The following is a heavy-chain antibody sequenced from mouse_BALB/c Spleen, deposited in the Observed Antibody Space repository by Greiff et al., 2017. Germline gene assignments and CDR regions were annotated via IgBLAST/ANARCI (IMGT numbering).Heavy chain of an antibody. CDR2: INPYNDGT. V-gene: IGHV1-14*01. CDR1: GYTFTSYV. CDR3: ARGGYYGSSPFDY. J-gene: IGHJ2*01. D-gene: IGHD1-1*01. Sequence: EVKLQQSGPELVKPGASVKLSCKASGYTFTSYVMHWVKQKPGQGLEWIGYINPYNDGTKYNEKFKGKATLTSDKSSSTAYMELSSLTSEDSAVYYCARGGYYGSSPFDYWGQGTTLTVSS.